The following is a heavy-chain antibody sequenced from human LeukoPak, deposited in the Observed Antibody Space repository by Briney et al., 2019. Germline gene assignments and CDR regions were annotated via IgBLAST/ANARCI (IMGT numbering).Heavy chain of an antibody. V-gene: IGHV3-23*01. D-gene: IGHD3-22*01. CDR1: GFSLSSHA. J-gene: IGHJ4*02. CDR3: AKDNSKRDDSPTHFDY. CDR2: ISGSGGST. Sequence: GGSLRLSCAASGFSLSSHAMSWVRQAPGKGLEWVSAISGSGGSTYYADSVKGRLTISRDNSKNTLYLQMNSLRAEDTAVYYCAKDNSKRDDSPTHFDYWGQGTLVTVSS.